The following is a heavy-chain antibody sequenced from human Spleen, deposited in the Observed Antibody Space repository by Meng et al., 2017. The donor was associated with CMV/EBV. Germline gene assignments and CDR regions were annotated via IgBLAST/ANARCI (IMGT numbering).Heavy chain of an antibody. CDR1: GFTFSRFV. J-gene: IGHJ4*02. CDR2: IRYDGTNK. CDR3: AAQYFYHSTAYPY. V-gene: IGHV3-30*02. Sequence: CPASGFTFSRFVMHWVRQAPGKGLEWVASIRYDGTNKYYADSVKGRFTVSRDNSKSTLFLQMNSLRADDTAAFYCAAQYFYHSTAYPYWGQGTLVTVSS. D-gene: IGHD3-22*01.